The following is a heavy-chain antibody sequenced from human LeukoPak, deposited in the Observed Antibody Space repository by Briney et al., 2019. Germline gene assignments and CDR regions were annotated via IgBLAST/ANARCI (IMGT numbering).Heavy chain of an antibody. J-gene: IGHJ2*01. Sequence: GRSLRLSCAASGFSFSSYAMHWVRQPPGKGLEWVAIISYDGSNKSYRDSVKGRFTISRDDSKNTLYLRMNSLRPEDTAVYYCAKEGTTVVTYWYFDLWGRGTLVTVSS. V-gene: IGHV3-30*04. D-gene: IGHD4-23*01. CDR2: ISYDGSNK. CDR3: AKEGTTVVTYWYFDL. CDR1: GFSFSSYA.